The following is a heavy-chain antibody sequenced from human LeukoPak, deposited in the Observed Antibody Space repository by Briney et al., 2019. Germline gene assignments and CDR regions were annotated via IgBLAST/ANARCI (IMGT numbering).Heavy chain of an antibody. CDR3: ARGLEGEFDY. Sequence: GGSLRLSCAASGFTFDRHYMTWVRQAPGKGLEWVANIKQDGSVKNYVDSVKGRFIISRDNAKKSLYLQMNSLRADDTAVYYCARGLEGEFDYWGQGTLVTVSS. CDR2: IKQDGSVK. J-gene: IGHJ4*02. D-gene: IGHD3-16*01. CDR1: GFTFDRHY. V-gene: IGHV3-7*01.